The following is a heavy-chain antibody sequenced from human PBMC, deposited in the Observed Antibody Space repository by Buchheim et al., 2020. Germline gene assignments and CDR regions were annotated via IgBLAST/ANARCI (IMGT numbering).Heavy chain of an antibody. J-gene: IGHJ5*02. CDR3: VREKGVSGTFWFAP. CDR2: INSDGSST. Sequence: EVQLVESGGGLAQPGGSLRLSCAASGFSLSNDWMHWVRQAPGKGLVWVSRINSDGSSTRYADSVKGRFTISRDHAKNTLYLQMTSLRAEDTAMYYCVREKGVSGTFWFAPWGQGTL. CDR1: GFSLSNDW. V-gene: IGHV3-74*01. D-gene: IGHD6-19*01.